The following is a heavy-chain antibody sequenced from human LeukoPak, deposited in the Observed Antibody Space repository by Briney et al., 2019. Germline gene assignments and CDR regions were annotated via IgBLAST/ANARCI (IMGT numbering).Heavy chain of an antibody. J-gene: IGHJ4*02. Sequence: GGSLRLSCAASGFTFSSYAMSWVRQAPGKGLECISGFSGSGGSTYYADSVKGRFTISRDNSKNTLYLQMNSLRAEDTAVYYCARGGYDSGSYYKGPLYYFDYWGQGTLVTVSS. CDR1: GFTFSSYA. V-gene: IGHV3-23*01. CDR2: FSGSGGST. D-gene: IGHD3-10*01. CDR3: ARGGYDSGSYYKGPLYYFDY.